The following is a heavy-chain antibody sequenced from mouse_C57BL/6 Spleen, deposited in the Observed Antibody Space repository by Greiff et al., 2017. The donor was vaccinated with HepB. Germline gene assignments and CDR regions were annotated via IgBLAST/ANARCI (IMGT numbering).Heavy chain of an antibody. J-gene: IGHJ4*01. CDR3: AKHLDY. V-gene: IGHV2-9*01. CDR1: GFSLTSYG. Sequence: QVQLKESGPGLVAPSQSLSITCTVSGFSLTSYGVDWVRQPPGKGLEWLGVIWGGGSTNYNSALMSRLSISTDNSKSQVFLTMNSLQTDDTAMYYFAKHLDYWGQGTSVTVSS. CDR2: IWGGGST.